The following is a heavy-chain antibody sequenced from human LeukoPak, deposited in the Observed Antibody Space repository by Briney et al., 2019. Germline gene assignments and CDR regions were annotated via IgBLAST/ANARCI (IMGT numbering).Heavy chain of an antibody. CDR2: IYYSGST. J-gene: IGHJ6*03. V-gene: IGHV4-59*12. CDR1: GGSISSYY. Sequence: SETLSLTCTVSGGSISSYYWSWIRQPPGKGLEWIGYIYYSGSTNYNPSLKSRVTISVDRSKNQFSLKLSSVTAADTAVYYCARVIVGATKGTYYYYMDVWGKGTTVTVSS. CDR3: ARVIVGATKGTYYYYMDV. D-gene: IGHD1-26*01.